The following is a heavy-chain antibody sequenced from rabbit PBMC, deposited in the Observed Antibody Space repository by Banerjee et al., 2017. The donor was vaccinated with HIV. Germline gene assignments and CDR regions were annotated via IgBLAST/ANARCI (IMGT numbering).Heavy chain of an antibody. J-gene: IGHJ4*01. CDR1: GFSFSSSYY. D-gene: IGHD6-1*01. V-gene: IGHV1S40*01. CDR2: IYVGSSGDT. Sequence: QSLEESGGDLVKPGASLTLTCTASGFSFSSSYYMCWVRQAPGKGLEWIACIYVGSSGDTYYASWVNGRFTISRDNAQNTVFLQMTSLTAADTATYFCARPGIAGYGYAIYFNLWGPGTLVTVS. CDR3: ARPGIAGYGYAIYFNL.